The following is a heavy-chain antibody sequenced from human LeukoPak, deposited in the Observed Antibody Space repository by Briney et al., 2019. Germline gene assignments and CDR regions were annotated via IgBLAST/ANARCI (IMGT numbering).Heavy chain of an antibody. Sequence: SETLSLTCTVYGGSFGGYYWSWVRQPPGKGLEWIGEVNDSGSTHYNPSLKSRLTMSVDTSTIQISLTLSSVTAADTAVYYCARNSAYSSASGINLWGQGTLVTVSS. CDR1: GGSFGGYY. CDR2: VNDSGST. V-gene: IGHV4-34*01. D-gene: IGHD6-6*01. CDR3: ARNSAYSSASGINL. J-gene: IGHJ5*02.